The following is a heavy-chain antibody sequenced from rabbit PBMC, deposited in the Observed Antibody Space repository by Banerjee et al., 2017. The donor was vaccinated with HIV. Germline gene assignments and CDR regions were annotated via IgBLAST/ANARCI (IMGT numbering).Heavy chain of an antibody. J-gene: IGHJ6*01. CDR3: ARDAYDYAGYAYASGYGMDL. CDR1: GFSFSSSYY. D-gene: IGHD6-1*01. Sequence: QSLEESGGDLVKPGASLTLTCTASGFSFSSSYYMCWVRQAPGKGLEWIACIYAGSSGSTYYASLAKGRFTIAKTSSTTVTLQMTSLTAADTATYFCARDAYDYAGYAYASGYGMDLWGQGTLVTVS. V-gene: IGHV1S40*01. CDR2: IYAGSSGST.